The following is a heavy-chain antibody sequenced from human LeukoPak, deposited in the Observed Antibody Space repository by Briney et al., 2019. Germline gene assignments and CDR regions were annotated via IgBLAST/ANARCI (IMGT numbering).Heavy chain of an antibody. CDR3: ARDDKGSGYSDL. Sequence: SETLSLTCAVSGGSISSGGYSWSWIRQPPGKGLEWIGYIYHSGSTYYNPSLKSRVTISVDRSKNQFSLKLSSVTAADTAVYYCARDDKGSGYSDLWGRGTLVTVSS. J-gene: IGHJ2*01. V-gene: IGHV4-30-2*01. CDR1: GGSISSGGYS. CDR2: IYHSGST. D-gene: IGHD2-15*01.